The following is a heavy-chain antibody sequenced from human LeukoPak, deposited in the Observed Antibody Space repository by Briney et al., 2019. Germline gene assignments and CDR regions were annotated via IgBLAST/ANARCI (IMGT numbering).Heavy chain of an antibody. V-gene: IGHV4-34*01. J-gene: IGHJ5*02. D-gene: IGHD1-14*01. CDR2: INHSGST. CDR1: GGSFSGYY. CDR3: ARGPYPNPRA. Sequence: SETLSLTCAVYGGSFSGYYWSWIRQPPGKGLEWIGEINHSGSTNYNPSLKSRVTISVDTSKNQFSLKLSSVTAADTAVYYCARGPYPNPRAWGQGTLVTVSS.